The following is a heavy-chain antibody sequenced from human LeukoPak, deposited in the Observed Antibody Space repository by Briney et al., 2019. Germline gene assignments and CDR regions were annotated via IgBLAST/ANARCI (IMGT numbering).Heavy chain of an antibody. CDR2: ISYDGSNK. Sequence: GGSLRLSCAASGFTFSSYGMHWVRQAPGKGLEWVAVISYDGSNKYYADSVKGRFTISRDNSKNTLYLQMNSLRAEDTAVYYCAKDLQAGYSSSWYRGYYYYGMDVWGQGTTVTVSS. CDR3: AKDLQAGYSSSWYRGYYYYGMDV. CDR1: GFTFSSYG. D-gene: IGHD6-13*01. V-gene: IGHV3-30*18. J-gene: IGHJ6*02.